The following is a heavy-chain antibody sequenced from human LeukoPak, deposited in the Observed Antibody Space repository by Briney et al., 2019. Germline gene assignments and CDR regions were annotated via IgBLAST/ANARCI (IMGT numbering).Heavy chain of an antibody. CDR2: IYGNGET. V-gene: IGHV3-53*01. CDR1: GFAVSNNY. CDR3: ARDLWRSGSLSFDH. J-gene: IGHJ4*02. D-gene: IGHD3-10*01. Sequence: PGGSLRLSCAASGFAVSNNYMNWVRQAPGKGLEWVSVIYGNGETKYADSVTGRFTFSRDSSKNTVYLQMNSLRPDDTAVYFCARDLWRSGSLSFDHWGQGTLVTVSS.